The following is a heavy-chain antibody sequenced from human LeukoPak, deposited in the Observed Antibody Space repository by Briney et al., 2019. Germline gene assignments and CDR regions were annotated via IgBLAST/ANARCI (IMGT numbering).Heavy chain of an antibody. CDR2: IYYSGST. CDR3: ARESIYGDYVDPDGEPDYYYYMDV. CDR1: GGSISSSSYY. Sequence: SETLSLTCTVSGGSISSSSYYWGWICQPPGKGLEWIGSIYYSGSTYYNPSLKSRVTISVDTSKNQFSLKLSSVTAADTAVYYCARESIYGDYVDPDGEPDYYYYMDVWGKGTTVTISS. D-gene: IGHD4-17*01. J-gene: IGHJ6*03. V-gene: IGHV4-39*02.